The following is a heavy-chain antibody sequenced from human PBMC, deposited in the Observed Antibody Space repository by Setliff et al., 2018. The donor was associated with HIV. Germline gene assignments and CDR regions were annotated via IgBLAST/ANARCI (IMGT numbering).Heavy chain of an antibody. CDR3: GAFLSGYPY. J-gene: IGHJ4*02. D-gene: IGHD3-3*01. Sequence: GGSLRLSCAASGFAFNKFWMSWVRQAPGKGLEWVGRTKHKPSGYATEYAASVQGRFTFSRDDSKNSLYLQMNSLKIEDTAVYFCGAFLSGYPYWGQGTLVTVSS. CDR1: GFAFNKFW. V-gene: IGHV3-72*01. CDR2: TKHKPSGYAT.